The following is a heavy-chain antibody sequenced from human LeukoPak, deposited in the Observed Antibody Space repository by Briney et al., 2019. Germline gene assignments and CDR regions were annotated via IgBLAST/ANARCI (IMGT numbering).Heavy chain of an antibody. CDR1: GYTFTGYY. D-gene: IGHD3-3*01. J-gene: IGHJ3*02. V-gene: IGHV1-2*02. Sequence: ASVKVPCKTSGYTFTGYYMHWVRQAPGQGLEWMGWINPNSGGTNYAQKFQGRVTITRNTSIGTAYMELSSLRSEDTAVYYCARGGSRITIFGVADAFDIWGQGTMVTVSS. CDR3: ARGGSRITIFGVADAFDI. CDR2: INPNSGGT.